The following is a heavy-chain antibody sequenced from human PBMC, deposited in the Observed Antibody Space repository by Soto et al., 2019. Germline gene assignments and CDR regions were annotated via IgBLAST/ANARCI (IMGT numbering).Heavy chain of an antibody. J-gene: IGHJ4*02. CDR2: INPSVGST. D-gene: IGHD6-6*01. CDR1: TYTYNTHY. Sequence: ASVKVSCKSSTYTYNTHYIHWVRQAPGQGLEWVGVINPSVGSTNYAQKFQGRVTMTRDTSTTTFYMEVTSLTSEDTAVYYRVGGSASGVDHWGQGTLVTV. CDR3: VGGSASGVDH. V-gene: IGHV1-46*02.